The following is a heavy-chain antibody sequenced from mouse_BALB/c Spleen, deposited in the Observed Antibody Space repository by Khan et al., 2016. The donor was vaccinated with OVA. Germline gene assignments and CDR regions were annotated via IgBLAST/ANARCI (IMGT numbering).Heavy chain of an antibody. CDR1: GYAFTNYY. CDR2: IYPGNVNT. J-gene: IGHJ4*01. CDR3: ARDDYFVGDAMDY. Sequence: QVQLQQSGPELVKPGASVRISCKASGYAFTNYYLHWVKQRPGQGLEWIGWIYPGNVNTKYNEKFKDKATLTADKSSNTAYMQLSSLTSEDSADYFCARDDYFVGDAMDYWGQGTSVTVSS. D-gene: IGHD2-4*01. V-gene: IGHV1S56*01.